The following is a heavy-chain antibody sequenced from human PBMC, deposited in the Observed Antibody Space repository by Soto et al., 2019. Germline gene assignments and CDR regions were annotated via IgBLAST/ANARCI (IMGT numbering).Heavy chain of an antibody. V-gene: IGHV1-3*01. CDR3: ARGIAADFLSWLVWFDP. CDR1: GYTLTSYA. J-gene: IGHJ5*02. CDR2: INAGNGNT. D-gene: IGHD6-13*01. Sequence: QVQLVQSGAEVKKPGASVKVSCKASGYTLTSYAMHWVRQAPGQRLEWMGWINAGNGNTKYSQKFQGRVTITRDTSASTAYMELSSLRSEDTAVYYCARGIAADFLSWLVWFDPWGQGTLVTVSS.